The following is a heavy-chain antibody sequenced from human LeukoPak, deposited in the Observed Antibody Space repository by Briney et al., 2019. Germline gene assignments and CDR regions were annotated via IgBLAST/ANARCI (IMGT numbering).Heavy chain of an antibody. CDR3: ARASTTVVTPGYYFDY. Sequence: GGSLRLSSAASGFIVSSNYMSWVRQAPGKGLEWVSIIYSGGGTYYADSVKGRFTISRHNSRNTLYLQMNSLRPEDTAVYYCARASTTVVTPGYYFDYWGQGTLVTVSS. D-gene: IGHD4-23*01. J-gene: IGHJ4*02. CDR2: IYSGGGT. V-gene: IGHV3-53*04. CDR1: GFIVSSNY.